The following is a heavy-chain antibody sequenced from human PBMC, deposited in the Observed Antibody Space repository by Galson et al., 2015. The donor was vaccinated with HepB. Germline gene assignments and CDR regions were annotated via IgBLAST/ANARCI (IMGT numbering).Heavy chain of an antibody. V-gene: IGHV3-33*06. CDR1: GFTFSGFG. J-gene: IGHJ4*02. D-gene: IGHD6-19*01. CDR3: AKVFPEKTDGWYRQALYYFDS. CDR2: IWADGSKQ. Sequence: SLRLSCAASGFTFSGFGMHWVRQAPGKGLQWVALIWADGSKQHYADSVKGRFTISRDNSENTLLLQMNSLRADDTAIYFCAKVFPEKTDGWYRQALYYFDSWGQGTRVTVSS.